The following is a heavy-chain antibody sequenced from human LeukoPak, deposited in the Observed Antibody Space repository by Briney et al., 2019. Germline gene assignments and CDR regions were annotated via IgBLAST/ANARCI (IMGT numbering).Heavy chain of an antibody. CDR1: GGSISSYY. Sequence: SETLSLTCTVSGGSISSYYWSWIRQPPGKGLEWIGYIYYSGSTNYNPSLKSRVTISVDTSKNQFSLKLSSVTAADTAVYYCAREYPPGIAVEWGQGTLVTVSS. J-gene: IGHJ4*02. CDR3: AREYPPGIAVE. D-gene: IGHD6-19*01. CDR2: IYYSGST. V-gene: IGHV4-59*01.